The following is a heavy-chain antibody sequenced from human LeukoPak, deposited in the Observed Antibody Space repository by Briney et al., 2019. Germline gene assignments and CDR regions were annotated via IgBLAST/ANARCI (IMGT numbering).Heavy chain of an antibody. CDR1: GGSISSGGYY. CDR2: IYYSGST. Sequence: SETLSLTCTVSGGSISSGGYYWSWIRQHPGKGLEWIGYIYYSGSTYYNPSLKSRVTISVDTSKNQFSLKLSSVTAADTAVYYCARGRYDFWSGYYPIQFDYWGQGTLVTVSS. J-gene: IGHJ4*02. V-gene: IGHV4-31*03. CDR3: ARGRYDFWSGYYPIQFDY. D-gene: IGHD3-3*01.